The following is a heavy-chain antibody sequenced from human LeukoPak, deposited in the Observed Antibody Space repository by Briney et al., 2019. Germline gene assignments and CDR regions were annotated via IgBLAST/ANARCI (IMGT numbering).Heavy chain of an antibody. D-gene: IGHD6-19*01. CDR2: ISSSSSTI. CDR1: GFTFSSYS. V-gene: IGHV3-48*02. J-gene: IGHJ4*02. CDR3: ARDRSGWYEGGFYFDY. Sequence: GGSLRLSCAASGFTFSSYSMNWVRQAPGKGLECVSYISSSSSTIYYADSVKGRFTISRDNAKNSLYLQMNSLRDEDTAVYYCARDRSGWYEGGFYFDYWGQGTLVTVSS.